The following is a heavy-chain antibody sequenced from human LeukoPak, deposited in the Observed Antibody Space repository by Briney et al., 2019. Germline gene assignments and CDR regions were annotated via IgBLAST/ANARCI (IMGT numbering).Heavy chain of an antibody. V-gene: IGHV5-51*01. CDR3: ARTGGAVRNWFDP. J-gene: IGHJ5*02. D-gene: IGHD3-16*01. CDR1: GYIFTSYW. CDR2: IYPGDSDT. Sequence: GKSLKISCKGSGYIFTSYWIGWVRQMPGKGLEWMGIIYPGDSDTRYSPSFQGQVTISADKSISTAYLQWSSLKASDTAMYYCARTGGAVRNWFDPWGQGTLVTVSS.